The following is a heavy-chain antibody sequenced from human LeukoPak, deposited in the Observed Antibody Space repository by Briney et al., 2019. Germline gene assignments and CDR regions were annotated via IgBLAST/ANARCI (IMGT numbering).Heavy chain of an antibody. Sequence: ASVKVSCKASAYTFTGYYMHWVRQAPGQGLEWMGWINPNSGGTNYAQKFQGRVTMTRDTSISTAYMELSRLRSDDTAVYYCARGGVPAAPNFDYWGQGTLVTVSS. D-gene: IGHD2-2*01. CDR3: ARGGVPAAPNFDY. CDR2: INPNSGGT. CDR1: AYTFTGYY. V-gene: IGHV1-2*02. J-gene: IGHJ4*02.